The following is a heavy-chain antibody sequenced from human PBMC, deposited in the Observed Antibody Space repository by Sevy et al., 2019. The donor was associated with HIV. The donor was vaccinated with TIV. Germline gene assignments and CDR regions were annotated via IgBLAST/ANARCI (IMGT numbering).Heavy chain of an antibody. Sequence: ASVNVSCKASGGTFSSYAISWVRQAPGQGLEWMGGILPLFGPAIYAQKFQDRVTITADESTSTAYMDLSSLRSEDTAVYYCARDRGYTYGQTPQHFDSWGQGTLVTVSS. CDR3: ARDRGYTYGQTPQHFDS. CDR2: ILPLFGPA. D-gene: IGHD5-18*01. CDR1: GGTFSSYA. V-gene: IGHV1-69*13. J-gene: IGHJ4*02.